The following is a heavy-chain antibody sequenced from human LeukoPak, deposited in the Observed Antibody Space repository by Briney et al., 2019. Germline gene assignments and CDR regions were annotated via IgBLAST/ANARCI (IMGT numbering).Heavy chain of an antibody. D-gene: IGHD3-22*01. CDR2: FDPEDGET. CDR3: ATSASSGYSNDAFDI. J-gene: IGHJ3*02. CDR1: GYTLTELP. Sequence: GASVKVSCKVSGYTLTELPMHWVRQAPGKGLAWMGGFDPEDGETIYAQKFQGRVTMTEDTSTDTAYMELSSLRSEDTAVYYCATSASSGYSNDAFDIWGQGTMVTVSS. V-gene: IGHV1-24*01.